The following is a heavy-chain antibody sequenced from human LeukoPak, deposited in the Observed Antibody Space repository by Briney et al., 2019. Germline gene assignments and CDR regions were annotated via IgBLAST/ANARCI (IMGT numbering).Heavy chain of an antibody. D-gene: IGHD2-15*01. V-gene: IGHV4-61*02. CDR3: ARGSEILDY. Sequence: SETLSLTCTVSGGSISSGSYYWRWLRQPAGKGLEWIGRIYTSGRTNYHPSLKGRVTISVDTSKNQFSLKLSSVTAADTAVYYCARGSEILDYWGQGTLVTVSS. CDR1: GGSISSGSYY. J-gene: IGHJ4*02. CDR2: IYTSGRT.